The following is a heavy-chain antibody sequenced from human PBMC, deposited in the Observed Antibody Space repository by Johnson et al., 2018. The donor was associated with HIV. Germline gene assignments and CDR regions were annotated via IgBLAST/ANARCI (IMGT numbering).Heavy chain of an antibody. V-gene: IGHV3-30*18. CDR2: ISYDGSNK. J-gene: IGHJ3*02. CDR1: GFTFSSYG. CDR3: AKTHPDPYDYVWGDAFDI. Sequence: QMLLVESGGGVVQPGRSLRLSCAASGFTFSSYGMHWVRQAPGKGLEWVAVISYDGSNKYYADSVKGRFTISRDNSKNTLYLQMNSLRAEDTAVYYCAKTHPDPYDYVWGDAFDIWGQGTMVTVSS. D-gene: IGHD3-16*01.